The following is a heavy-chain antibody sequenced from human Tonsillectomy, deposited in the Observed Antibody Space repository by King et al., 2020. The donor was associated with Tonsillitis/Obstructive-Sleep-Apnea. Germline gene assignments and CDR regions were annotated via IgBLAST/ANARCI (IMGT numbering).Heavy chain of an antibody. Sequence: VQLVESGGGVVQPGRSLRVSCAASGFTFSTYGMHWVRQAPGKGLEWVALISYDGSDKYYTDSVKGRFAISRDNSNNTLYLQMDGLRAEDTAVYYCAKDVPPQFYYSGMAAWGQGPTAPAS. J-gene: IGHJ6*02. D-gene: IGHD6-6*01. CDR2: ISYDGSDK. CDR3: AKDVPPQFYYSGMAA. CDR1: GFTFSTYG. V-gene: IGHV3-30*18.